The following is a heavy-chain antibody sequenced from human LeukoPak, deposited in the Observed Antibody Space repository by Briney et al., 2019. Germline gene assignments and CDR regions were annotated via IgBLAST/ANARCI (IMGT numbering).Heavy chain of an antibody. CDR2: INPNSGGT. Sequence: GASVKVSCKASGYTFTGYYMHCVRQAPGQGLEWMGGINPNSGGTNYAQKFQGRVTMTRAPSISTAHMELSRLRSDDTAVYYCARDVSSWLLPDYWGQGTLVTVSS. J-gene: IGHJ4*02. CDR1: GYTFTGYY. D-gene: IGHD6-13*01. V-gene: IGHV1-2*02. CDR3: ARDVSSWLLPDY.